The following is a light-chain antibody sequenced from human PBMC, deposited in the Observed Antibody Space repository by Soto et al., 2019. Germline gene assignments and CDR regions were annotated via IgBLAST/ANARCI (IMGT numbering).Light chain of an antibody. CDR2: GST. CDR3: QSYDRSLGGNYV. CDR1: SSNIGAGYD. Sequence: QSVLSQPPSVSGAPGQRVTISCTGSSSNIGAGYDAHWFQQVPGTAPKLLIYGSTNRPSGVPDRFSGSKSGTSASLAITGLQAEDEADYYCQSYDRSLGGNYVFGTGTKATVL. V-gene: IGLV1-40*01. J-gene: IGLJ1*01.